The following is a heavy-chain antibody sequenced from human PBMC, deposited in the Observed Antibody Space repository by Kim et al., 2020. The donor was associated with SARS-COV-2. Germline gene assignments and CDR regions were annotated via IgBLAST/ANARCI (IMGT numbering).Heavy chain of an antibody. CDR3: ARGTSYYYGSGSYLPY. D-gene: IGHD3-10*01. V-gene: IGHV4-59*09. J-gene: IGHJ4*02. Sequence: PSLKSRVTISVDPSKNQFSLKLSSVTAADTAVYYCARGTSYYYGSGSYLPYWGQGTLVTVSS.